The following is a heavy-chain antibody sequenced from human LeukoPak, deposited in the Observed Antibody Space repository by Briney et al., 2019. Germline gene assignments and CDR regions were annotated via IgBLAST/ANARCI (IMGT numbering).Heavy chain of an antibody. J-gene: IGHJ5*02. CDR1: GYTFTGYY. Sequence: GASVKVSCKASGYTFTGYYMHWVRQAPGQGLEWMGWIHPNSGGTNYAQKFQGRVTMTRDTSISTAYMELSRLRSDDTAVYYCARENPLSFMVRGVILWFDPWGQGTLVTVSS. CDR3: ARENPLSFMVRGVILWFDP. CDR2: IHPNSGGT. V-gene: IGHV1-2*02. D-gene: IGHD3-10*01.